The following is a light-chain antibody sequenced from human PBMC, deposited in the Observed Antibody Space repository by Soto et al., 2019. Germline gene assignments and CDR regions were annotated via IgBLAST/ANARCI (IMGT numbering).Light chain of an antibody. CDR3: QQYINWPRT. Sequence: EVVMTQSPATLSASPGETATLSCRASQSVSSNLAWYQQKPGQAPRLLIYAASTRATGIPARFTGSGSGTEFTLTISSLQSEDFAVYYCQQYINWPRTFGQGTKLEIK. CDR1: QSVSSN. CDR2: AAS. V-gene: IGKV3-15*01. J-gene: IGKJ2*01.